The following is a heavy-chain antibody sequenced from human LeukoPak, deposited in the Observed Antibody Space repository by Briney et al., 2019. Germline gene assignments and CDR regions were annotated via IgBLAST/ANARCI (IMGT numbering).Heavy chain of an antibody. D-gene: IGHD5-18*01. CDR2: ISWNSGSI. J-gene: IGHJ3*02. Sequence: GGSLRLSCAASGFTFDDYAMHWVRQAPGKGLEWVSGISWNSGSIGYADSVKGRFTISRDNAKNSLYLQINSLRAEDMALYYCAKVDTAMVTGAFDIWGQGTLVTVSS. V-gene: IGHV3-9*03. CDR3: AKVDTAMVTGAFDI. CDR1: GFTFDDYA.